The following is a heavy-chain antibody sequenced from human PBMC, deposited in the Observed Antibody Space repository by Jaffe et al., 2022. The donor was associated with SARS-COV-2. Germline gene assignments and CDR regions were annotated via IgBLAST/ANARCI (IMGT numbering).Heavy chain of an antibody. V-gene: IGHV3-23*01. CDR2: TTENDNT. CDR1: GFTFRNYA. D-gene: IGHD6-6*01. J-gene: IGHJ4*02. Sequence: EVQLLESGGGLVQPGGSLRLSCAASGFTFRNYAMTWVRQAPGKGLDWVAATTENDNTYYADSVKGRFTISRDSSKSTLFLQMNSLRAEDTAVYYCAKGLVGDDYWGQGTLVTVSS. CDR3: AKGLVGDDY.